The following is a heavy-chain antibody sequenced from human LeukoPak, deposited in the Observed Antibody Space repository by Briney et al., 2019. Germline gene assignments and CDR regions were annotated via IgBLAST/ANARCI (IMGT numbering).Heavy chain of an antibody. Sequence: PGRSLRLSCAASGFTFGDYAMHWVRQAPGKGLAWVSGINWKSNNIGYADSVKGRFTISRDNAKNSLYLQMNFLRTEDTALYYCARDRAGYFYAVDVWGQGTSVTVSS. J-gene: IGHJ6*02. V-gene: IGHV3-9*01. CDR2: INWKSNNI. D-gene: IGHD6-13*01. CDR1: GFTFGDYA. CDR3: ARDRAGYFYAVDV.